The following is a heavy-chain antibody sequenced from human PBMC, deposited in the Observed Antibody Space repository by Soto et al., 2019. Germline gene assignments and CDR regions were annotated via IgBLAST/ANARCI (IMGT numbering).Heavy chain of an antibody. Sequence: ASVKVSCKASGYTFTSYAMHWVRQAPGQRLEWMGWINAGNGNTKYSQKFQGRVTITRDTSASTAYMELSSLRSEDTAVYYCARDDIVVAPAGMLFDYWGQGTLVTVSS. CDR2: INAGNGNT. CDR1: GYTFTSYA. CDR3: ARDDIVVAPAGMLFDY. J-gene: IGHJ4*02. V-gene: IGHV1-3*01. D-gene: IGHD2-2*01.